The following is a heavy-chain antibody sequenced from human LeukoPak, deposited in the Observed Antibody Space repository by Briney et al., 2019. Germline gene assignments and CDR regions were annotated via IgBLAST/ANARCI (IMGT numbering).Heavy chain of an antibody. J-gene: IGHJ4*02. V-gene: IGHV4-59*01. D-gene: IGHD2-2*01. CDR2: IESSCST. Sequence: NPSETLSLTCTVYGGSISSYYWSWVRQPPGKGLEWNGYIESSCSTNYHPSLKSRVTISVDTSKNQFSLKLSSVTAADTAVYYCASRGTYCSSTSCQAFDYWGQGTLVTVSS. CDR1: GGSISSYY. CDR3: ASRGTYCSSTSCQAFDY.